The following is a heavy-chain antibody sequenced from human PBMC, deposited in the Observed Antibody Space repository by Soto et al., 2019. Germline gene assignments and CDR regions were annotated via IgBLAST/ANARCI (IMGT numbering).Heavy chain of an antibody. J-gene: IGHJ4*02. CDR1: GFSLSTNGVG. CDR3: AHLRGGSGNYSFDY. V-gene: IGHV2-5*02. CDR2: LYWDDDK. D-gene: IGHD3-10*01. Sequence: SGPTLVNPTQTLTLTCGFSGFSLSTNGVGVGWIRQPPGKALQWLALLYWDDDKRYRPSLKRRLSITKDTSKKQVVLTMTNMDPVDTATYYCAHLRGGSGNYSFDYWGQGTPVTVSS.